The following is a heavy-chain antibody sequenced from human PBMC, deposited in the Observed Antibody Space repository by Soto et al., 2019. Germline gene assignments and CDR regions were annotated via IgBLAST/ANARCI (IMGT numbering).Heavy chain of an antibody. Sequence: SETLSLTCAVSGGSISSGGYSWSWIRQPPGKGLEWIGYIYHSGSTYYNPSLKSRVTISVDRSKNQFSLKLSSETAADTAVYYCAVSTVNWFDPWGQGTLVTVSS. V-gene: IGHV4-30-2*01. CDR3: AVSTVNWFDP. CDR1: GGSISSGGYS. J-gene: IGHJ5*02. CDR2: IYHSGST.